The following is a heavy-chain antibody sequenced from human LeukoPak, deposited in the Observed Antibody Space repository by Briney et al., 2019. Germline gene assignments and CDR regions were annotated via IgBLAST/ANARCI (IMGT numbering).Heavy chain of an antibody. CDR2: IYYSGST. CDR1: GGSIRSSSFY. Sequence: PSETLSLTCTVSGGSIRSSSFYWGWIHQPPGKGLEWIGTIYYSGSTYYNPSLKSRVTMSMDSSNNEFYLKMSSLTAADTAVYYCAGGWRLEVSYFDFWGQGTLVTVSS. J-gene: IGHJ4*02. V-gene: IGHV4-39*07. CDR3: AGGWRLEVSYFDF. D-gene: IGHD2-21*02.